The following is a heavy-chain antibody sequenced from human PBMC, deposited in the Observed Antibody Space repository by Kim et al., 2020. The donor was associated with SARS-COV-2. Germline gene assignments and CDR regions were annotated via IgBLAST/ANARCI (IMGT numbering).Heavy chain of an antibody. CDR1: GYTFTSYA. V-gene: IGHV7-4-1*02. CDR3: ARDPRLLLWFGELPLFYDAFDI. CDR2: INTNTGNP. J-gene: IGHJ3*02. D-gene: IGHD3-10*01. Sequence: ASVKVSCKASGYTFTSYAMNWVRQAPGQGLEWMGWINTNTGNPTYAQGFTGRFVFSLDTSVSTAYLQISSLKAEDTAVYYCARDPRLLLWFGELPLFYDAFDIWGQGTMVTVSS.